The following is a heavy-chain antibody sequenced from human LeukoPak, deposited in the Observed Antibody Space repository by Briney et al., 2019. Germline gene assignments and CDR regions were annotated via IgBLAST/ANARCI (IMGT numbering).Heavy chain of an antibody. V-gene: IGHV1-46*01. CDR2: INPSGGST. J-gene: IGHJ4*02. CDR1: GYTFTSYY. D-gene: IGHD3-10*01. Sequence: ASVKVSCKASGYTFTSYYMHWVRQAPGQGLEWMGIINPSGGSTSYAQKFQGRVTMTRDTSISTAYMELSRLRSDDTAVYYCARGLGVRGVRRNYFDYWGQGTLVTVSS. CDR3: ARGLGVRGVRRNYFDY.